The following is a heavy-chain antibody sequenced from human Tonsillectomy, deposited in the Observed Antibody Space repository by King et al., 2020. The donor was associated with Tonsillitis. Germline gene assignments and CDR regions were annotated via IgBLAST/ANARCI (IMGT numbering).Heavy chain of an antibody. J-gene: IGHJ4*02. D-gene: IGHD5-12*01. CDR3: AKARYSAGRYHFDY. CDR2: TLGSSGSP. Sequence: SVVALVPPGGSLSLSCAASGFAFGPSALRWVRPAPGPGLAWVSPTLGSSGSPFHAPSVQGRFSISRDNSEPQRVLQMNNLRAEDTAVYYCAKARYSAGRYHFDYWGQGTLVTVSS. V-gene: IGHV3-23*01. CDR1: GFAFGPSA.